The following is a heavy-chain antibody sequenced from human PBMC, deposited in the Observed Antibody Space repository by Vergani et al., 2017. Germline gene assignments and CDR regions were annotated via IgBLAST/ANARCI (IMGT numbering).Heavy chain of an antibody. Sequence: EVQLVESGGGLVQPGGSLRLSCAASGFTFSSYSMNWVRQAPGKGLEWVSYISSSSSTIYYADSVKGRFTISRDNAKNSLYLQMNSLRAEDTAVYYCAKDEGLERRNWFDPWGQGTLVTVSS. CDR2: ISSSSSTI. V-gene: IGHV3-48*01. CDR1: GFTFSSYS. D-gene: IGHD1-1*01. CDR3: AKDEGLERRNWFDP. J-gene: IGHJ5*02.